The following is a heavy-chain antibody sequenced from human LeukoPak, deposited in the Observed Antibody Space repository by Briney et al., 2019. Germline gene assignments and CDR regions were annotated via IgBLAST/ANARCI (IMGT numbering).Heavy chain of an antibody. Sequence: SETLSLTCAVYGGSFSGYYWSWIRQPPGKGLEWIGEINHSGSTNYNPSLKSRVTISVDTSKNQFSLKLSSVTAADTAVYYCARGLRRNYFDYWGQGTLVTVSS. CDR1: GGSFSGYY. CDR3: ARGLRRNYFDY. J-gene: IGHJ4*02. CDR2: INHSGST. V-gene: IGHV4-34*01.